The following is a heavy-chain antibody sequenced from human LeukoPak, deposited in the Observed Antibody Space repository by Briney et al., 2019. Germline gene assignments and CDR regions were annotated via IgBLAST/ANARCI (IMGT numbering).Heavy chain of an antibody. Sequence: PSETLSLTCTVSGGSISSGDYYWSWIRQPPGKGLEWIGYIYYSGSTYYNPSLKSRVTISVDTSKNQFSLKLSSVTAADTAVHYCARVGGDYYDSSGYYPPIDPWGQGTLVTVSS. V-gene: IGHV4-30-4*08. CDR1: GGSISSGDYY. CDR3: ARVGGDYYDSSGYYPPIDP. J-gene: IGHJ5*02. CDR2: IYYSGST. D-gene: IGHD3-22*01.